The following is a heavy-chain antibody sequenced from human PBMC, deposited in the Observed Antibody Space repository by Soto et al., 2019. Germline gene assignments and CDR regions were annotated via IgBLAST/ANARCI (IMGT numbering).Heavy chain of an antibody. CDR3: ARDSRNYYYYMAV. V-gene: IGHV3-48*01. J-gene: IGHJ6*03. Sequence: EVQLVESGGGLVQPGGSLRLSCAASGFTFSSYNMNWVRQAPGKGLEWISDISLSSSTIFYADSVKGRFTISRDNAKNSLYLQMNSLRAEDTAVYYCARDSRNYYYYMAVWGKVTTVTVSS. CDR2: ISLSSSTI. CDR1: GFTFSSYN.